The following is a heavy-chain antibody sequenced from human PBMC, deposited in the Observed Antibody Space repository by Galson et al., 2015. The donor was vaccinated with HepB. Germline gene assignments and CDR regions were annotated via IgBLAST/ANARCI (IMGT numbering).Heavy chain of an antibody. D-gene: IGHD2/OR15-2a*01. V-gene: IGHV3-74*01. CDR1: GFTFSHSW. Sequence: SLRLSCAASGFTFSHSWMHWVRQSPGKGLVWVSRINPDGSSTSYADSVKGRFTISRDNARNTLHLQLNSPTDEDTALYFCVSTNRGAPYYWGQGTLVTVSS. J-gene: IGHJ4*01. CDR2: INPDGSST. CDR3: VSTNRGAPYY.